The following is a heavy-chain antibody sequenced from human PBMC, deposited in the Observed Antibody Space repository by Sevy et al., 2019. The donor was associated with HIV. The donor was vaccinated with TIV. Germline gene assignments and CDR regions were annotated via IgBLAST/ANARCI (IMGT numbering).Heavy chain of an antibody. Sequence: GSLRLSCAVSGFIFSSAWMSWVRQAPGKGLEWVGRIKSKTDGGTTDYAAPVRGRFTISRDDSKNTLYLQMNSLKTEDTAVYYCVTDEEWNGVGATSFDYWGQGTLVTVSS. CDR2: IKSKTDGGTT. CDR1: GFIFSSAW. V-gene: IGHV3-15*01. CDR3: VTDEEWNGVGATSFDY. J-gene: IGHJ4*02. D-gene: IGHD1-26*01.